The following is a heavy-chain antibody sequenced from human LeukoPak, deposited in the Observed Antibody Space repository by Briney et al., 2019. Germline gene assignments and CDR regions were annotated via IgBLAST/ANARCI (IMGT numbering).Heavy chain of an antibody. Sequence: PGGSLRLSCAASGFIFTDYWMHWVRQGPGKELVWLARISGDGRGTTYADSVKGRFTISRDNAKSTAFLQMKSLRAEDAGIYYCARVFVPDAHNPAWYEAHRGQGILVNVSS. CDR1: GFIFTDYW. J-gene: IGHJ4*02. V-gene: IGHV3-74*01. CDR3: ARVFVPDAHNPAWYEAH. D-gene: IGHD6-13*01. CDR2: ISGDGRGT.